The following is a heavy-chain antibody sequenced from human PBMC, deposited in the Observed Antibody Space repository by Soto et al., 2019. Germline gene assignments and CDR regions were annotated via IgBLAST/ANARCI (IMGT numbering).Heavy chain of an antibody. CDR2: ITSDGKSK. D-gene: IGHD2-21*02. J-gene: IGHJ5*02. V-gene: IGHV3-74*01. CDR3: ARESGDWPLNWFDP. CDR1: GFNFSTHW. Sequence: GGSLRLSCAASGFNFSTHWMHWVRQRPGQGLVWVSRITSDGKSKAYAESVKGRFAISRDNAKNTLYLQMNGLTVEDTAVYYCARESGDWPLNWFDPWGQGTLVTAPQ.